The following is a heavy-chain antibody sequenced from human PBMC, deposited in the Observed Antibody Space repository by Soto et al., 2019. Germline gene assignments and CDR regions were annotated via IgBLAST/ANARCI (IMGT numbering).Heavy chain of an antibody. J-gene: IGHJ4*02. D-gene: IGHD3-16*01. Sequence: QVQLVQSGAEVKKPGASVKVSCKASGYTFTSYGISWVRQAPGQGLEWMGWINPYNGNTNYAQKPXGRVTMTTDTSTNTAYMELRSLRSDEPAVYYGARDWFGIDYWGQGTLVTVSS. CDR3: ARDWFGIDY. CDR2: INPYNGNT. V-gene: IGHV1-18*01. CDR1: GYTFTSYG.